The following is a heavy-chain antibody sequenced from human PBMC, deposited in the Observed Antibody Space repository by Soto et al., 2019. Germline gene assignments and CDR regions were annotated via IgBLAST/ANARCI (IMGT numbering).Heavy chain of an antibody. D-gene: IGHD3-22*01. V-gene: IGHV4-59*01. CDR1: GGTISTYY. CDR2: IIHSAST. Sequence: SETLSLTCTVSGGTISTYYWSWIRQPPGKGLEWIGYIIHSASTNYNPSLKSRVTISVDMSKNQLSLTLSSVTAADTAVYYCARARGYRDSTGYYSGDAFDFWGQGTKVTVSS. CDR3: ARARGYRDSTGYYSGDAFDF. J-gene: IGHJ3*01.